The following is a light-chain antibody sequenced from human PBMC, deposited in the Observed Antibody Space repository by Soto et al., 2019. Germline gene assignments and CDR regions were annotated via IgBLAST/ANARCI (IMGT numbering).Light chain of an antibody. J-gene: IGKJ5*01. V-gene: IGKV1-12*01. CDR2: TAS. CDR3: QRAASFPIT. Sequence: DIQMTQSPSTLSGSVGDRVTITCRASQTISSWLAWYQQKPGKAPNLLIYTASTLQSGVPSRFSGSGSGTDFTLTINGLQPEDFATYYCQRAASFPITFGQGTRLEIK. CDR1: QTISSW.